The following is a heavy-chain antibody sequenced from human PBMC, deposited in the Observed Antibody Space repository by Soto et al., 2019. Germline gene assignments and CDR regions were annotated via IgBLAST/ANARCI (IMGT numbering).Heavy chain of an antibody. D-gene: IGHD1-20*01. CDR3: TFGDNSFDY. Sequence: QVQLVESGGGVVQPGRSLRVSCEASGFTFSDYGIYWVRQAPGKGLEWVALISYDGNNREYGDSVKGRFTISRDNSKNTLYLQMNSLRVEDTAVYYCTFGDNSFDYWGQGTLVTVSS. CDR1: GFTFSDYG. CDR2: ISYDGNNR. J-gene: IGHJ4*02. V-gene: IGHV3-30*03.